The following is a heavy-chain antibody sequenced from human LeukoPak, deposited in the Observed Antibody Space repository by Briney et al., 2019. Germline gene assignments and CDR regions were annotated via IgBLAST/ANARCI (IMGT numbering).Heavy chain of an antibody. Sequence: AETLSLTCTVSGGSISSSSYFWGWIRQPPGKGLAWIGSSFYSGSTYYNPSLNSRVTISIDTSKNQFSLRLSSVTAADTAVYYCARQMNTVTADYWGQGTPVTVS. D-gene: IGHD4-17*01. CDR2: SFYSGST. CDR1: GGSISSSSYF. J-gene: IGHJ4*02. CDR3: ARQMNTVTADY. V-gene: IGHV4-39*01.